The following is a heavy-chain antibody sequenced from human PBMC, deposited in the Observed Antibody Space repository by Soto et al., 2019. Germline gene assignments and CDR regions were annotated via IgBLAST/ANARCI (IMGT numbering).Heavy chain of an antibody. J-gene: IGHJ4*02. V-gene: IGHV4-59*01. CDR1: GGSISGYY. Sequence: QVQLQESGPGLMKPSETLSLTCTVSGGSISGYYWSWIRQPPGKGLEWIGCIYCSVSTNYNPSLKRRVTISVDTSKHQFSLKLSSVTAAHTAVYYCARDYGGPFDYWGQGTLVTVSS. D-gene: IGHD4-17*01. CDR2: IYCSVST. CDR3: ARDYGGPFDY.